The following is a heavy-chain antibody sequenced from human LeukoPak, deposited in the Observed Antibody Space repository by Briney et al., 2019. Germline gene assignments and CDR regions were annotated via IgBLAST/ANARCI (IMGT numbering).Heavy chain of an antibody. CDR1: GFTFSSYA. Sequence: GGSLRLSCAASGFTFSSYAMSWVRQAPGKGLEWVSAISGSGGSTYYADSVKGRFTISRDNSKNTLYLQMNSLRAEDTAVYCCAKEVDYGDYVDYFDYWGQGTLVTVSS. J-gene: IGHJ4*02. D-gene: IGHD4-17*01. CDR3: AKEVDYGDYVDYFDY. V-gene: IGHV3-23*01. CDR2: ISGSGGST.